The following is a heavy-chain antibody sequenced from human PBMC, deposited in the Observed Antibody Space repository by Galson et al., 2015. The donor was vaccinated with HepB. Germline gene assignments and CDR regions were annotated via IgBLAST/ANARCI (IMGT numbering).Heavy chain of an antibody. V-gene: IGHV5-10-1*01. Sequence: QSGAEVKKSGESLRIPCKGSGYIFTNYWINWVRQMPGKGLEWMGRIGPSDSYTNYSPSFQGHVTISADKSISPAYLQWSSLKASDTAMYYCAREAKPQHCRGGEYGRDVGGQGTTVTVSS. CDR1: GYIFTNYW. CDR2: IGPSDSYT. J-gene: IGHJ6*02. CDR3: AREAKPQHCRGGEYGRDV. D-gene: IGHD3-10*01.